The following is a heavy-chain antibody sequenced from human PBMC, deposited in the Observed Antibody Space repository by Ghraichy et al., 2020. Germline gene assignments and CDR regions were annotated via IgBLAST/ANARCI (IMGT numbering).Heavy chain of an antibody. CDR3: VRNGYYALEY. CDR1: GGSISSGDW. CDR2: IHHGGST. Sequence: SETLSLTCAVSGGSISSGDWWSWVRQPPGEGLEWIGEIHHGGSTNYNPSLKSRVTISVDKSKNQFSLRLSSVTAADTAVYHCVRNGYYALEYWGQGTLVTVSS. J-gene: IGHJ4*02. D-gene: IGHD3-22*01. V-gene: IGHV4-4*02.